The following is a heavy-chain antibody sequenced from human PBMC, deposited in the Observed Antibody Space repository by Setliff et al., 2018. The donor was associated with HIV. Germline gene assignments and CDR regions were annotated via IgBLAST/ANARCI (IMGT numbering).Heavy chain of an antibody. CDR1: DGSISNYY. V-gene: IGHV4-59*01. CDR2: ISYSGTT. Sequence: PSETLSLTCTVSDGSISNYYWSWIRQPPGKGLEWIGYISYSGTTNYNPSLKSRVTISVDTSKNQFSLNLSSVTAADTAAYYCARTRYYYDSGSYYFQYYYYMDVWGKGTTVTVSS. CDR3: ARTRYYYDSGSYYFQYYYYMDV. D-gene: IGHD3-22*01. J-gene: IGHJ6*03.